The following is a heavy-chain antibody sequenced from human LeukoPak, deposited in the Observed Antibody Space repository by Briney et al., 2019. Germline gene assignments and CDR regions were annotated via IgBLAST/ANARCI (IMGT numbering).Heavy chain of an antibody. Sequence: GGSLRLSCAASGFTFSNHAMHWVRQVPGKGLEWVSGISWNSGLIDYADSVKGRFSISRDNAKNSLYLQMNSLKAEDTALYYCAKERSSAIDYWGQGTLVTVSS. D-gene: IGHD2-15*01. CDR3: AKERSSAIDY. J-gene: IGHJ4*02. CDR2: ISWNSGLI. V-gene: IGHV3-9*01. CDR1: GFTFSNHA.